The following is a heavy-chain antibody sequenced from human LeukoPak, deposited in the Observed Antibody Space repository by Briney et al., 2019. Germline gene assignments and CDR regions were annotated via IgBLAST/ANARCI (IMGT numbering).Heavy chain of an antibody. D-gene: IGHD3-3*01. V-gene: IGHV4-34*01. CDR1: GGSLSGYY. J-gene: IGHJ4*02. CDR3: ARGGPYDLGHGFDN. Sequence: SETLSLTCAVYGGSLSGYYWSWIRQPPGKGLEWIGEINHSGSTNYNPSLKSRVTISVDTSKNQFSLKLSPVTAADTAVYYCARGGPYDLGHGFDNWGQGTLVTVSP. CDR2: INHSGST.